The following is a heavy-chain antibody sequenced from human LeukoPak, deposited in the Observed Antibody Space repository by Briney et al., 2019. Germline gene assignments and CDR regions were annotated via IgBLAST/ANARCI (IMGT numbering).Heavy chain of an antibody. J-gene: IGHJ4*02. Sequence: PGGSLRLSCAASGFTFSSYSMNWVRQAPGKGLQWVANIKQDGSEKNYVDSVKGRFSISRDNAKNSLYLQMNSLRAEDTAVYYCARGDGYNYFDYWGQGTLVTVSS. CDR3: ARGDGYNYFDY. D-gene: IGHD5-24*01. V-gene: IGHV3-7*03. CDR2: IKQDGSEK. CDR1: GFTFSSYS.